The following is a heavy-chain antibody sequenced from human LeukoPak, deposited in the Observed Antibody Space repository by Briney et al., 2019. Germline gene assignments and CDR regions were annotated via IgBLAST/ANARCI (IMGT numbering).Heavy chain of an antibody. D-gene: IGHD6-6*01. CDR2: IYYSGST. V-gene: IGHV4-61*01. J-gene: IGHJ6*03. CDR1: GYSISSGYY. Sequence: TPSETLSLTCTVSGYSISSGYYWSWIRQPPGKGLEWIGYIYYSGSTNYNPSLKSRVTISVDTSKNQFSLKLSSVTAADTAVYYCAIAPWDSSSSGYYYMDVWGKGTTVTVSS. CDR3: AIAPWDSSSSGYYYMDV.